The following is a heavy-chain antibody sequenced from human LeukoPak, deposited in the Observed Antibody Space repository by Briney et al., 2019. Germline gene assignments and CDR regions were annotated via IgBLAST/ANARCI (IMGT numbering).Heavy chain of an antibody. Sequence: GESLKISCQGFEYNFANYWIAWVRQMPGKGLEWMGVIWPDDSTTEYSPPFQGQVTISADQSINTAYLHWSSLEASDTAMYYCARGSTSLANWFDPWGQGTLVTVSS. CDR3: ARGSTSLANWFDP. D-gene: IGHD2-2*01. CDR2: IWPDDSTT. J-gene: IGHJ5*02. V-gene: IGHV5-51*01. CDR1: EYNFANYW.